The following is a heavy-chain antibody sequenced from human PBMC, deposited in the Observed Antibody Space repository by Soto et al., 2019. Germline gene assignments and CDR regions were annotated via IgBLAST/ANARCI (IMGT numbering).Heavy chain of an antibody. CDR2: VSSNGEKT. CDR3: VKSATIAAAATDYFDH. D-gene: IGHD6-25*01. Sequence: PGGSLRLSCSVSRFTFSKFAMHWVRQAPGKGLEYVSGVSSNGEKTYYADPVKGRFIISRDNSKNTLFLQMGSLRPEDTAVYHCVKSATIAAAATDYFDHWGQGTLVTVSS. J-gene: IGHJ4*02. V-gene: IGHV3-64D*06. CDR1: RFTFSKFA.